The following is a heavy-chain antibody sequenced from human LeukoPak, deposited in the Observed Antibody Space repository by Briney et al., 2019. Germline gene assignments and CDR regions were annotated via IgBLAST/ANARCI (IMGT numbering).Heavy chain of an antibody. V-gene: IGHV3-33*06. Sequence: GGSLRLSCAASGFTFSSYGMHWVRQAPGKGLEWVAIIWFDGSNKFYGDSVKGRFAISRDNSKNTLYLQMNSLRAEDTAVYYCAKVGSSGYYFDYWGQGTLVTVSS. CDR3: AKVGSSGYYFDY. CDR1: GFTFSSYG. CDR2: IWFDGSNK. J-gene: IGHJ4*02. D-gene: IGHD3-22*01.